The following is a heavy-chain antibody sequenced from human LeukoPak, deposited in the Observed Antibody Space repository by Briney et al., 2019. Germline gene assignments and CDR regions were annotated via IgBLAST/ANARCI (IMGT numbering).Heavy chain of an antibody. CDR1: GYTFKNYG. Sequence: ASVKVSCKASGYTFKNYGITWVRQATGQGLEWMGWMNPNSGNTGYAQKFQGRVTMTRNTSISTAYMELSSLRSEDSAVYYCARVAVAGTPQVDYWGQGTLVTVSS. D-gene: IGHD6-19*01. V-gene: IGHV1-8*02. CDR2: MNPNSGNT. J-gene: IGHJ4*02. CDR3: ARVAVAGTPQVDY.